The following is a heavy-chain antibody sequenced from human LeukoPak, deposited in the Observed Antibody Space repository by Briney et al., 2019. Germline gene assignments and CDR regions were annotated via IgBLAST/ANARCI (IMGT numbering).Heavy chain of an antibody. Sequence: PSETLSLTCTVSGGSISSYYWSWIRLPPGKGLEWIGYIYFSGSTNYNSSLKSRVTISVDTSKNQFSLKLSSVTAADTAVYYCARHGYSSSFEYWGQGTLVTVSS. CDR3: ARHGYSSSFEY. V-gene: IGHV4-59*08. CDR1: GGSISSYY. D-gene: IGHD6-13*01. CDR2: IYFSGST. J-gene: IGHJ4*02.